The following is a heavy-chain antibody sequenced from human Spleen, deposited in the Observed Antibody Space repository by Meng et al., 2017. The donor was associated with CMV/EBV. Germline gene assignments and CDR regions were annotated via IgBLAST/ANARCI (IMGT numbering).Heavy chain of an antibody. CDR3: AREFLHSGGYYAFDY. CDR1: GFTFSSYW. CDR2: INNSGST. D-gene: IGHD3-22*01. V-gene: IGHV4-34*01. J-gene: IGHJ4*02. Sequence: ESLKISCAASGFTFSSYWMSWVRQPPGKGLEWIGEINNSGSTNYIPSLRSRVTISLDTSNKQVSLRLTSVTAADTAVYYCAREFLHSGGYYAFDYWGQGALVTVSS.